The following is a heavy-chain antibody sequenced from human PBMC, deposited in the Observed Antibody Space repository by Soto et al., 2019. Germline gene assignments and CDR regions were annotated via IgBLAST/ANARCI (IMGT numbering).Heavy chain of an antibody. CDR1: GFTFSSYG. D-gene: IGHD3-10*01. Sequence: GGSLRLSCAASGFTFSSYGMHWVRQAPGKGLEWVAVIWYDGSNKYYADSVKGRFTISRDNSKNTLYLQMNSLRAEDTAVYYCARGGGTLALYYFDYWGQGTLVTVSS. J-gene: IGHJ4*02. CDR2: IWYDGSNK. V-gene: IGHV3-33*01. CDR3: ARGGGTLALYYFDY.